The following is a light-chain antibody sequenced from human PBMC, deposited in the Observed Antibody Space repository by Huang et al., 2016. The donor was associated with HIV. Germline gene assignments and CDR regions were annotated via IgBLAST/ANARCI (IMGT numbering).Light chain of an antibody. V-gene: IGKV1-33*01. CDR2: DAS. CDR1: QDINNY. Sequence: DIQMTQSPSSLSASVGDRVTITCQASQDINNYLNWYQQKPGKAPKLLIYDASNLETGVPSRFSGTGSGTDFAFTINSLQPEDIATYYCQQYDNLPYTFGQGTKLDTK. CDR3: QQYDNLPYT. J-gene: IGKJ2*01.